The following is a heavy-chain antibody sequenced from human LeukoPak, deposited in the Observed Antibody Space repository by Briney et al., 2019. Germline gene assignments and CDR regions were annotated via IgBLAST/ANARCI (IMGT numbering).Heavy chain of an antibody. D-gene: IGHD1-26*01. CDR1: GFTFSGCG. V-gene: IGHV3-30*02. CDR2: IYNDGRKQ. CDR3: AKDPGDSVRGYYMDV. J-gene: IGHJ6*03. Sequence: GGSLRLSCAAYGFTFSGCGMHWARQAPGKGLEWVSFIYNDGRKQYYADSLKGRFTISRDNSKNMLYLQVNSVTADDTAVYYCAKDPGDSVRGYYMDVWGKGTTVIVSS.